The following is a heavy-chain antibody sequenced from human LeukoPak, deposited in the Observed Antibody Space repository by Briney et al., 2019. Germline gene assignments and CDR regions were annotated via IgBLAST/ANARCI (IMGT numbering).Heavy chain of an antibody. V-gene: IGHV4-39*01. CDR3: ARGYCSSTTCSGVGYLDA. CDR1: GGSIGSIVHH. Sequence: SETLSLTCTVSGGSIGSIVHHWGWIRQPPGKGLDWIGSIYYSGNTYYNPSLKSRVTISVDTSKNQFSLNLTSVTAADRAVYYCARGYCSSTTCSGVGYLDAWGKGTTVTVSS. CDR2: IYYSGNT. J-gene: IGHJ6*03. D-gene: IGHD2-2*01.